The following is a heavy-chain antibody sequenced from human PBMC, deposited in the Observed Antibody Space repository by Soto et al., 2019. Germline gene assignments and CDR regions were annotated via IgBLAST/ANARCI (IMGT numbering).Heavy chain of an antibody. J-gene: IGHJ4*02. Sequence: SETLSLTCTVSGGSISSYYWSWIRQPPGKGLEWIGYIYYSGSTNYNPSLKSRVTISVDTSKNQFSLKLSSVTAADTAVYYCARVRIQLWLPRDYYFDYWGQGTLVTV. CDR1: GGSISSYY. V-gene: IGHV4-59*01. CDR3: ARVRIQLWLPRDYYFDY. D-gene: IGHD5-18*01. CDR2: IYYSGST.